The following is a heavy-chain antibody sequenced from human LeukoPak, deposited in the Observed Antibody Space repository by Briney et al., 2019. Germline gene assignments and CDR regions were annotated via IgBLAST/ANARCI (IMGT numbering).Heavy chain of an antibody. CDR3: AKGTLSYYYYMDV. J-gene: IGHJ6*03. CDR1: GFTFSGYA. D-gene: IGHD2/OR15-2a*01. V-gene: IGHV3-23*01. CDR2: ISGSGGST. Sequence: GGSLRLSCAASGFTFSGYAMSWVRQAPGKGLEWVSAISGSGGSTYYADSVKGRFTISRGNSKNTLYLQMNSLRAEDTAVYYCAKGTLSYYYYMDVWGKGTTVTVSS.